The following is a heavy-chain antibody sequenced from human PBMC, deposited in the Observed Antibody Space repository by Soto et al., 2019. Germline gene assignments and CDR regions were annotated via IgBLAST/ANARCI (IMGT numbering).Heavy chain of an antibody. Sequence: QVQLVQSGAEVKKPGASVKVSCKASGYTFTSYGISWVRQAPGQGLEWMGWISAYNGNTNYAQKLQGRATMTKHTSTSTAYKELRRLRSDDTAVYYCERVGPWGFDWLLYGSEYYFGYWGQGTLVSVSS. D-gene: IGHD3-9*01. V-gene: IGHV1-18*01. CDR1: GYTFTSYG. CDR2: ISAYNGNT. J-gene: IGHJ4*02. CDR3: ERVGPWGFDWLLYGSEYYFGY.